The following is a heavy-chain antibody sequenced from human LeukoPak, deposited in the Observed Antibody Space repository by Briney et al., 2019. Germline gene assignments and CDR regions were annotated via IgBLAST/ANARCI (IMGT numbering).Heavy chain of an antibody. CDR1: GGSISSYY. J-gene: IGHJ4*02. V-gene: IGHV4-59*01. CDR2: IYYSGST. D-gene: IGHD1-26*01. CDR3: ARVSYTNQYYFVY. Sequence: SETLSLTCTVSGGSISSYYWSWIRQPPGKGLEWIGYIYYSGSTNYNPSLKSRVTISVDTSKNQFSLKLSSVTAADTAVYYCARVSYTNQYYFVYWGQGTLVTVSS.